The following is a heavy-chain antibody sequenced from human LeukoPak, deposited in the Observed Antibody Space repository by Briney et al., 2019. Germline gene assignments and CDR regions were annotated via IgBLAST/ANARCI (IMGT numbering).Heavy chain of an antibody. J-gene: IGHJ6*02. CDR3: ARGHSSSLIYYYYGMDV. CDR1: GGSISSYY. V-gene: IGHV4-59*12. D-gene: IGHD6-6*01. Sequence: SETLSLTCTVSGGSISSYYWSWIRQPPGKGLEWIGYIYYSGSTNYNPSLKSRVTISVDTSKNQFSLKLSSVTAADTAVYYCARGHSSSLIYYYYGMDVWGQGTTVTVSS. CDR2: IYYSGST.